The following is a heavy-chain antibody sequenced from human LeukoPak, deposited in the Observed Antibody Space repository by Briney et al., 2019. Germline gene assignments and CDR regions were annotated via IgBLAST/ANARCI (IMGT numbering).Heavy chain of an antibody. V-gene: IGHV4-34*01. Sequence: SETLSLTCAVYGGSFSGYYWSWIRQPPGKGLEWIGEINHSGSTNYNPSLKSRVTISVDTSKNQFSLKLSSVTAADTAVYYCARALRGYFDYWGQGTLVTVSS. J-gene: IGHJ4*02. CDR2: INHSGST. D-gene: IGHD3-10*01. CDR1: GGSFSGYY. CDR3: ARALRGYFDY.